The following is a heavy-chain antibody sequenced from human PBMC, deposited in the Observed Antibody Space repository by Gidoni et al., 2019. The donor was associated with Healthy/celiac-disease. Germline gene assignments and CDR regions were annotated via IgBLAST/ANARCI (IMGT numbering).Heavy chain of an antibody. CDR3: TRDQLTGADNAFDI. J-gene: IGHJ3*02. D-gene: IGHD1-26*01. V-gene: IGHV3-49*03. CDR1: GFTFGDYA. Sequence: VQLVESGGGLVQPGRSLRLSCTASGFTFGDYAMSWFRQAPGKGLEWVGFIRSKAYGGTTEYAASVKGRFTISRDDSKSIAYLQMNSLKTEDTAVYYCTRDQLTGADNAFDIWGQGTMVTVSS. CDR2: IRSKAYGGTT.